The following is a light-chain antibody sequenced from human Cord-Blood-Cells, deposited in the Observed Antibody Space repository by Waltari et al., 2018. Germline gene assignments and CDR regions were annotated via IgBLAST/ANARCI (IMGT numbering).Light chain of an antibody. J-gene: IGKJ2*01. CDR1: QRVSSSY. CDR3: QQYGSSPLYT. CDR2: GAS. V-gene: IGKV3-20*01. Sequence: EIVLTQSPGTLSLSPGERATLSCRASQRVSSSYLAWYQQKPGRAPRLLIYGASSRATGIPDRFSGSGAGTDFTLTISRLEPEDFAVYYCQQYGSSPLYTFGQGTKLEIK.